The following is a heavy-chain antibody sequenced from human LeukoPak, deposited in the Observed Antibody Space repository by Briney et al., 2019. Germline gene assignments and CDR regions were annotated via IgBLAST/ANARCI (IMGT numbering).Heavy chain of an antibody. CDR3: AGTVRPPMYYDILTGYRANYYYYYMDV. D-gene: IGHD3-9*01. V-gene: IGHV3-7*01. CDR2: IKQDGSEK. CDR1: GFTFSNYA. Sequence: GGSLRLSCGASGFTFSNYAMSWVRQAPGKGLEWVANIKQDGSEKYYVDSVKGRFTISRDNAKNSLYLQMNSLRAEDTAVYYCAGTVRPPMYYDILTGYRANYYYYYMDVWGKGTTVTISS. J-gene: IGHJ6*03.